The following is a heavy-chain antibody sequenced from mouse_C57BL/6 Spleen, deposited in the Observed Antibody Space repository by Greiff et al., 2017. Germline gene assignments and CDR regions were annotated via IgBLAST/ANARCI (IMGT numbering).Heavy chain of an antibody. D-gene: IGHD2-1*01. CDR3: TRYYGNRFAY. J-gene: IGHJ3*01. CDR1: GYTFTDYE. V-gene: IGHV1-15*01. Sequence: QVQLQQSGAELVRPGASVTLSCKASGYTFTDYEMHWVKQTPVHGLEWIGAIDPETGGTAYNQKFKGKAILTADKSSSTAYMELRSLTSEDSAVYYCTRYYGNRFAYWGHGSLVSVSA. CDR2: IDPETGGT.